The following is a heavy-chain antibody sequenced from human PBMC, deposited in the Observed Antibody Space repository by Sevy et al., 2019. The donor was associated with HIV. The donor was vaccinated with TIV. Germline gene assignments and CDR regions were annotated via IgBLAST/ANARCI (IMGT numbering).Heavy chain of an antibody. D-gene: IGHD6-13*01. CDR3: TRRRDFVTGGTGFEFDY. Sequence: GGSLRLSCAASGFIFSGSAMHWVRQASGKGLEWVGRIRSKGNNYASTDAASVKGRFTISRDDSKNTAYLQMNRLKNEDTAVYYCTRRRDFVTGGTGFEFDYWGQGTLVTVSS. CDR1: GFIFSGSA. V-gene: IGHV3-73*01. J-gene: IGHJ4*02. CDR2: IRSKGNNYAS.